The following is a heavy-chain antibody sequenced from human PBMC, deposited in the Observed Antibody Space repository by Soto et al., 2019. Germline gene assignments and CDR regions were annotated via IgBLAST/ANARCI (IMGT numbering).Heavy chain of an antibody. CDR3: AREPYCSGGSCYPGGWFDAFDI. V-gene: IGHV4-61*01. D-gene: IGHD2-15*01. J-gene: IGHJ3*02. CDR2: IYYSGST. CDR1: GGSVSSGSYY. Sequence: SETLSLTCTVSGGSVSSGSYYWSWIRQPPGKGLERIGYIYYSGSTNYNPSLKSRVTISVDTSKNQFSLKLSSVTAADTAVYYCAREPYCSGGSCYPGGWFDAFDIWGQGTMVTVSS.